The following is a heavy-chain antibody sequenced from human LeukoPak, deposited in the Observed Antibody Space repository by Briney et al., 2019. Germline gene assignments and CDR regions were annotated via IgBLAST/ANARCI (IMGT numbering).Heavy chain of an antibody. D-gene: IGHD6-13*01. CDR1: SGSISTSNYY. V-gene: IGHV4-39*07. Sequence: PSETLSLTCTVSSGSISTSNYYWGWVRQPPGKALEWIGNIFYSGSTYYSPSLKSRVTISLDTSRNQFSLKLSSVTAADTAVYYCARDGGYSSSWYYGDYYYYMDVWGKGTTVTISS. CDR2: IFYSGST. J-gene: IGHJ6*03. CDR3: ARDGGYSSSWYYGDYYYYMDV.